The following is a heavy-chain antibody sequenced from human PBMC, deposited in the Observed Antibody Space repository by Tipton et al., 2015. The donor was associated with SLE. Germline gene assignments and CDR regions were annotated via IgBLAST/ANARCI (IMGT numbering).Heavy chain of an antibody. Sequence: GLVKPSETLSLTCAVYGGSFSGYYWGWIRQAPGKGLEWIGGIFSSGNTYYNPSLKSRVTISVDTSKNQLSLNLNPVTAADTAVYYCARPDLIWGQGTQVTVSS. J-gene: IGHJ4*02. D-gene: IGHD1-14*01. CDR2: IFSSGNT. CDR1: GGSFSGYY. CDR3: ARPDLI. V-gene: IGHV4-34*12.